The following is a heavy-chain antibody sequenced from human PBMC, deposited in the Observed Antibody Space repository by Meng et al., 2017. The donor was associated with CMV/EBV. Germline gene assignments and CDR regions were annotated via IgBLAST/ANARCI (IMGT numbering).Heavy chain of an antibody. D-gene: IGHD3-10*01. J-gene: IGHJ4*02. CDR1: GFTFSSYA. CDR2: ISGSGGST. CDR3: AKDHPYYYGSGSYSGGYYFDY. Sequence: GGSLRLSCAAYGFTFSSYAMSWVRQAPGKGLEWVSAISGSGGSTYYADSVKGRFTISRDNSKNTLYLQMNSLRAEDTAVYYCAKDHPYYYGSGSYSGGYYFDYWGQGTLVTVSS. V-gene: IGHV3-23*01.